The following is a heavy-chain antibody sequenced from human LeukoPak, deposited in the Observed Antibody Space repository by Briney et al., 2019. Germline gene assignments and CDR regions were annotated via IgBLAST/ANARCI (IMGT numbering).Heavy chain of an antibody. V-gene: IGHV1-8*01. CDR2: MNPNNCNT. J-gene: IGHJ6*03. CDR1: GYSFTGYD. D-gene: IGHD1-26*01. Sequence: ASVKVSCKASGYSFTGYDIKWVRQATGQGLEWMGWMNPNNCNTGYAQRFQARVTMTRDTATSTAYMELSSLKFEDTAVYYCARPTGRPSNYYSMDVWGKGTTVAVSS. CDR3: ARPTGRPSNYYSMDV.